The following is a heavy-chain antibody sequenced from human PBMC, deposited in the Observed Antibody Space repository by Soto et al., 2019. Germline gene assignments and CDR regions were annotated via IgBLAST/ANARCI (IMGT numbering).Heavy chain of an antibody. Sequence: ASVKVSCKVPGYTLTELSMHWVRQAPGKGLEWMGGFDPEDGETIYAQKFQGRVTMTEDTSTDTAYMELSSLRSEDTAVYYCATAPITMVRGVSWFDPWGQGTLVTVSS. J-gene: IGHJ5*02. V-gene: IGHV1-24*01. D-gene: IGHD3-10*01. CDR3: ATAPITMVRGVSWFDP. CDR1: GYTLTELS. CDR2: FDPEDGET.